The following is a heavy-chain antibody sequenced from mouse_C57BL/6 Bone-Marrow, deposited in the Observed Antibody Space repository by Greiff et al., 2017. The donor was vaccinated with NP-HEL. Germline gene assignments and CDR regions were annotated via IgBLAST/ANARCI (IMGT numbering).Heavy chain of an antibody. Sequence: QVQLQQPGAELVRPGSSVKLSCKASGYTFTSYWMHWVKQRPIQGLEWIGNIDPSDSETHYNQKFKDKATLTVDKSSSTAYMQLSSLTSEDSAVYYCAREKAYYGNAYAMDYWGQGTSVTVSS. V-gene: IGHV1-52*01. CDR3: AREKAYYGNAYAMDY. CDR1: GYTFTSYW. D-gene: IGHD2-1*01. J-gene: IGHJ4*01. CDR2: IDPSDSET.